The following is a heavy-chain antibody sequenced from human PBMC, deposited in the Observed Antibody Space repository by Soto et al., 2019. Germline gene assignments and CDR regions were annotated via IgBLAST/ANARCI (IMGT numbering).Heavy chain of an antibody. D-gene: IGHD7-27*01. CDR1: GGSIRSAAYC. V-gene: IGHV4-30-4*01. Sequence: QVQLQESGPRLVSPSQTLSLTCTVSGGSIRSAAYCWSWIRQSPDKGREWIGHIYDGGTTYSSPSLKRRVPISADTSETQFSLKLNSVSAADTAVYYVARGPSGDKVDYWGEGIQVT. CDR3: ARGPSGDKVDY. CDR2: IYDGGTT. J-gene: IGHJ4*02.